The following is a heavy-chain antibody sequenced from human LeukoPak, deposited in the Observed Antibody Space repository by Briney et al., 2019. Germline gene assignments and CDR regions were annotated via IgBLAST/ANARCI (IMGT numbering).Heavy chain of an antibody. D-gene: IGHD6-6*01. Sequence: PSESLSLTCAVYGGSFSSYYWSWIRQPPGKGLEWIGEINHSGSTNNNPSLKSRVTISVDTSKNQFSLKLSSVTAADTAVYYCVGYSSSSTDFDYWGQGTLVTVSS. V-gene: IGHV4-34*01. CDR2: INHSGST. J-gene: IGHJ4*02. CDR3: VGYSSSSTDFDY. CDR1: GGSFSSYY.